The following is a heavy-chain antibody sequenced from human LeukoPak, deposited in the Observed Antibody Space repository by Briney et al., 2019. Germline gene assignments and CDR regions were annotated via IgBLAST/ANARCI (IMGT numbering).Heavy chain of an antibody. Sequence: GGSLRLSCAASGFSVSNYALSWVRQAPGKGLEWVSSFTAGGSSTYNTDSVEGRFTISRDISKNTLYMQMNSLRAEDTAIYYCARGGGLQRRYFEYWGQGTLLTVSS. J-gene: IGHJ4*02. CDR1: GFSVSNYA. D-gene: IGHD2-15*01. V-gene: IGHV3-23*01. CDR2: FTAGGSST. CDR3: ARGGGLQRRYFEY.